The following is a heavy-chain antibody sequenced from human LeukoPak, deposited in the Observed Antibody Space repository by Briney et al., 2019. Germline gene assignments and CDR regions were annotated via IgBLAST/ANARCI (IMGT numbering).Heavy chain of an antibody. Sequence: GGSLRLSCAASGFTFSSYGMHWVRQAPGKGLEWVAVISYDGSNKYYADSVKGRFTISRDNSKNTLYLQMNSLRAEDTAVYYCAKISLHVVGANDYWGQGTLVTVSS. D-gene: IGHD2-15*01. V-gene: IGHV3-30*18. J-gene: IGHJ4*02. CDR2: ISYDGSNK. CDR3: AKISLHVVGANDY. CDR1: GFTFSSYG.